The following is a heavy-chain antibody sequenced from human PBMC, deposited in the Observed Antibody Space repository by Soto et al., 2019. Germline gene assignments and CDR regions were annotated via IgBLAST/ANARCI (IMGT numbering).Heavy chain of an antibody. CDR2: ISSSSSYT. D-gene: IGHD6-13*01. V-gene: IGHV3-11*05. CDR3: ASSPAAGTGWFDP. CDR1: GFTFSDYY. Sequence: QVQLVESGGGLVKPGGSLRLSCAASGFTFSDYYMSWIRQAPGKGLEWVSYISSSSSYTNYADSVKGRFTISRDNAKNSLYLQMNSLRAEDTAVYYCASSPAAGTGWFDPWGQGTLVTVSS. J-gene: IGHJ5*02.